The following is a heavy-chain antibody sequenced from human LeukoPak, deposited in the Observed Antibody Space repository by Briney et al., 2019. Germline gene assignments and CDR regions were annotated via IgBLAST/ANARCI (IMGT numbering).Heavy chain of an antibody. D-gene: IGHD6-19*01. CDR3: ARVPGGWINWFDP. CDR1: GYSISSSSYY. CDR2: IYYSGST. J-gene: IGHJ5*02. V-gene: IGHV4-39*07. Sequence: SETLSLTCTVSGYSISSSSYYWGCIRQPPGKGLEWIGSIYYSGSTYYNPSLKSRVTISVDTSKNQFSLKLTSVTAADTAVYYCARVPGGWINWFDPWGQGTLVTVSS.